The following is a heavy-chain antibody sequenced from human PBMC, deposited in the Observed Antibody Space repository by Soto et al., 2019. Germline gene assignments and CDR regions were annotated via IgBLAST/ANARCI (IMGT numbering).Heavy chain of an antibody. D-gene: IGHD6-13*01. CDR2: IHHSGSA. Sequence: QVQLPESGPGLVRPSGTVSLTCAVSGLSISSGDWWSWVRQPLGKGLEWIGEIHHSGSAIYNPSLKSRVTLSVVPSKDLFSPTLISVTAADTAFYYCARDQGSHPGDWGQGTRLSVSS. V-gene: IGHV4-4*02. CDR3: ARDQGSHPGD. J-gene: IGHJ4*02. CDR1: GLSISSGDW.